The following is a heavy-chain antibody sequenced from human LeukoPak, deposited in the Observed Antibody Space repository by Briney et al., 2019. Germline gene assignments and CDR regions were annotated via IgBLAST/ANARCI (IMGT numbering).Heavy chain of an antibody. Sequence: SETLSLTCAVYGESLSNYYWSWIRQPPGKGLEWIGDINHYGSTNYNPSLKSRITISVDTSKNQFSLKLSSVTAADTAVYYCARLPDYYSRHGAPGWGQGTLVTVSS. J-gene: IGHJ4*02. D-gene: IGHD3-10*01. CDR3: ARLPDYYSRHGAPG. V-gene: IGHV4-34*01. CDR1: GESLSNYY. CDR2: INHYGST.